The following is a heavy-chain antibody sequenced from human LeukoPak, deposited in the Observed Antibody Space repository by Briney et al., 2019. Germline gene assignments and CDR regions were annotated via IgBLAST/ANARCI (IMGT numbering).Heavy chain of an antibody. Sequence: PGGSLRLSCAASGFTFSGSAMHWVRQASGKGLEWVGRIRSKANSYATAYAASVKDRFTISRDDSKNTAYLQMNSLKTEDTAVYYCTSQGGAPGDYWGQGTLVTVSS. V-gene: IGHV3-73*01. D-gene: IGHD3-16*01. CDR2: IRSKANSYAT. J-gene: IGHJ4*02. CDR1: GFTFSGSA. CDR3: TSQGGAPGDY.